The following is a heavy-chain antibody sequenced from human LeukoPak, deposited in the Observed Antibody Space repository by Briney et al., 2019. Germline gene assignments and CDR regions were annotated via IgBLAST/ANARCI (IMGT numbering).Heavy chain of an antibody. CDR3: AKVGNYYDSSAFLQPFDS. CDR2: INHGGST. D-gene: IGHD3-22*01. J-gene: IGHJ4*02. CDR1: GVSFRGYY. Sequence: SETLSLTCAVYGVSFRGYYWTWIRQPPGMGLEWIGEINHGGSTNCNPSLKSRVTMSVDTSKNQFSLRLSSVTAADTAVYFCAKVGNYYDSSAFLQPFDSWGQGTLVTVSS. V-gene: IGHV4-34*01.